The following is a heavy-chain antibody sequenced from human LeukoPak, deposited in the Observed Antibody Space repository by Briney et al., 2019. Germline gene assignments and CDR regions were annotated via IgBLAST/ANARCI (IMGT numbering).Heavy chain of an antibody. V-gene: IGHV3-66*01. CDR1: GLTVSSSY. J-gene: IGHJ4*02. D-gene: IGHD5-12*01. Sequence: PGGSLRLSCAASGLTVSSSYMSWVRQAPGKGLEWVSVIYSGGNTYYTDSVKGRFTISRDNSKNTLYLQMNSLRAEDTAVYYCATSSPTVATIYFDYWGQGTLVTVSS. CDR3: ATSSPTVATIYFDY. CDR2: IYSGGNT.